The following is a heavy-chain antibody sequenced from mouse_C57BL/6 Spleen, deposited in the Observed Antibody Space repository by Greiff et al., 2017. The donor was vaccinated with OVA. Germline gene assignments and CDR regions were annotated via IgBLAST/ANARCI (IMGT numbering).Heavy chain of an antibody. V-gene: IGHV1-4*01. D-gene: IGHD2-5*01. CDR3: ARQDYSNYNYAMDY. J-gene: IGHJ4*01. Sequence: VQLQQSGAELARPGASVKMSCKASGYTFTSYTMHWVKQRPGQGLEWIGYINPSSGYTKYNQKFKDKATLTADKSSSTAYMQLSSLTSEDSAVYYCARQDYSNYNYAMDYWGQGTSVTVSS. CDR2: INPSSGYT. CDR1: GYTFTSYT.